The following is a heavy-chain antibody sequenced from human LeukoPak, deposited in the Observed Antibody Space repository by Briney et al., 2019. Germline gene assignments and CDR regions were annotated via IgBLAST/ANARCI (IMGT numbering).Heavy chain of an antibody. CDR1: GGSISSSSYY. J-gene: IGHJ4*02. CDR3: ARLSIAVAFDY. Sequence: NPSETLSLTCTVPGGSISSSSYYWGWIRQPPGKGLEWIGSIYYSGSTYYNPSLKSRVTISVDTSKNQFSLKLSSVTAADTAVYYCARLSIAVAFDYWGQGTLVTVSS. V-gene: IGHV4-39*01. CDR2: IYYSGST. D-gene: IGHD6-19*01.